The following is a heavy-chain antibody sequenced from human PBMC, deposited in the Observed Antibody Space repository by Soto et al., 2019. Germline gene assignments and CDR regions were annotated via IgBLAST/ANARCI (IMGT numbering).Heavy chain of an antibody. Sequence: SETLSLTCAVYAGSFSDYYWSWIRQPPGKGLERIGEINHSGSTNYNPSLKSRVTISVDTSKNQFSLKLSSVTAADTAVYYCARFASPYAPRAYDFWGQGTMVTVS. CDR1: AGSFSDYY. V-gene: IGHV4-34*01. CDR3: ARFASPYAPRAYDF. J-gene: IGHJ3*01. CDR2: INHSGST. D-gene: IGHD3-16*01.